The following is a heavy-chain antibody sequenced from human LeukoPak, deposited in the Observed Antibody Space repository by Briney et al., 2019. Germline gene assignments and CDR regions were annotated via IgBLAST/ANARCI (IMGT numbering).Heavy chain of an antibody. CDR2: ISGSGGST. D-gene: IGHD3-9*01. V-gene: IGHV3-23*01. Sequence: QPGGSLRLSCAASGFTFSSYAMSWVRQAPGKGLEWVSAISGSGGSTYYADSVKGRFTISRDNSKNTLYLQMNSLRAEDTAVYYCAKYGLYDILTGYSSSHFDYWGQGTLVTVSS. CDR1: GFTFSSYA. J-gene: IGHJ4*02. CDR3: AKYGLYDILTGYSSSHFDY.